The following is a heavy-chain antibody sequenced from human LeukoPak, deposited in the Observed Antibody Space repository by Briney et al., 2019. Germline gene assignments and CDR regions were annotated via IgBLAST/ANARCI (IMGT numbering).Heavy chain of an antibody. CDR3: ARGRSERGDDFWSGYLGPYYFDY. CDR1: GLTVSGNF. CDR2: IYSGGRGGST. V-gene: IGHV3-66*01. D-gene: IGHD3-3*01. Sequence: GGSLRLSCAASGLTVSGNFMSWVRQAPGKGPEWVSVIYSGGRGGSTYYTDSVKGRFTISRDNSKNTLYLLMSSLRAEDTAVYYCARGRSERGDDFWSGYLGPYYFDYWGQGTLVTVSS. J-gene: IGHJ4*02.